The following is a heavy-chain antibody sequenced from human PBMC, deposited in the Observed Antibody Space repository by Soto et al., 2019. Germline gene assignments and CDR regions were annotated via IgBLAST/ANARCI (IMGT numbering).Heavy chain of an antibody. J-gene: IGHJ4*02. CDR3: ARSPQARRGRPPLDY. V-gene: IGHV4-34*01. Sequence: QVQLQQWGAGLLKPSETLSLTCAVYGGSFSGYYWSWIRQPPGKGLEWIGEINHSGSTNYNPSLKSRGHISVDTSKNQVSRKLSSVTAADTAVYYCARSPQARRGRPPLDYWGQGTLVTVSS. D-gene: IGHD5-12*01. CDR1: GGSFSGYY. CDR2: INHSGST.